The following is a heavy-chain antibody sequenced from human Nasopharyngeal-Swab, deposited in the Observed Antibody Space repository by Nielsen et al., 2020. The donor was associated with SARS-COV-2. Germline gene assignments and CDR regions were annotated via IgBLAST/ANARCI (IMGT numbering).Heavy chain of an antibody. CDR1: GGSITNYY. V-gene: IGHV4-59*01. J-gene: IGHJ4*02. D-gene: IGHD1-26*01. Sequence: SETLSLTCTVSGGSITNYYWSWIRQPPGKGLEWIGNFYYSGSTNYSPSLKSRVTISADTSKTQFSLKLTTVTAADTAMYYCARWSTISRFFDFWGQGTQVTVSS. CDR3: ARWSTISRFFDF. CDR2: FYYSGST.